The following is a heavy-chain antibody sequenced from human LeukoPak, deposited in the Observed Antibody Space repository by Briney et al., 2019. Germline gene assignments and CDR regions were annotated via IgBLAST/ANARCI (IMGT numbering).Heavy chain of an antibody. Sequence: SETLSLTCTVSGGSISSSSYYWGWIRQPPGKGLEWIGSIYYSGSTYYNPSLKSRVTISVDTSKNQFSLKLSSVTAADTAVYYCARDYPTPRRYEYYYYYYMDVWGKGTTVTVSS. CDR2: IYYSGST. CDR1: GGSISSSSYY. J-gene: IGHJ6*03. D-gene: IGHD1-14*01. CDR3: ARDYPTPRRYEYYYYYYMDV. V-gene: IGHV4-39*07.